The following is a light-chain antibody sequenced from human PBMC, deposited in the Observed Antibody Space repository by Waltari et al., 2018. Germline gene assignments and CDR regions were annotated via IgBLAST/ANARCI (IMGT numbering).Light chain of an antibody. V-gene: IGLV2-23*02. CDR3: CSYAGSATPVL. Sequence: QSALTQAACVSGSAAQSITVSCAGASSDVGDYQYVSWYQQHPGKAPSLMFYHVTKRPSVVAHSVSGSKSASTASLTISGCQAEDAADYYCCSYAGSATPVLFGGGTKLTVL. CDR1: SSDVGDYQY. J-gene: IGLJ2*01. CDR2: HVT.